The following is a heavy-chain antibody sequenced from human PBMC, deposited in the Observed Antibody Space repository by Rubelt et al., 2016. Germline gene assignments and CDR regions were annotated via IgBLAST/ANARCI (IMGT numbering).Heavy chain of an antibody. CDR3: ARESSSGWYIDY. CDR1: GYTFTGYY. J-gene: IGHJ4*02. D-gene: IGHD6-19*01. Sequence: QVQLVQSGAEVKKPGASVKVSCKASGYTFTGYYMHWVRQAPGQGLEWMGWIKPNSGGTNYAQKFQGRVTMTRDTSITTAYMGLSRLRSDDTAVFYCARESSSGWYIDYWGQGTLVTVSS. CDR2: IKPNSGGT. V-gene: IGHV1-2*02.